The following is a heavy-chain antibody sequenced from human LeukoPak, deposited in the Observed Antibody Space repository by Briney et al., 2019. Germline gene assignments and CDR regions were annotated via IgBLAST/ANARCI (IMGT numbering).Heavy chain of an antibody. CDR3: ATVFKGSSLEDY. CDR1: GFTITNNW. CDR2: IKSDESSA. V-gene: IGHV3-74*03. D-gene: IGHD1-26*01. J-gene: IGHJ4*02. Sequence: GGSLRLSCVASGFTITNNWMYWVRHAPGRGLVWVSRIKSDESSAAYADSVKGRFTISRDNAKNTLYLQMNSLRVEDTAVYYCATVFKGSSLEDYWGQGTLVTVPS.